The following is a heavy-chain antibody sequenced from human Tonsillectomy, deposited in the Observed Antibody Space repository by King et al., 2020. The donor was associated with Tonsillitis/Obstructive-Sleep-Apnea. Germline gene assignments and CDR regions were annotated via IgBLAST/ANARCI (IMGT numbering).Heavy chain of an antibody. CDR1: GFTFSNAW. D-gene: IGHD2-15*01. J-gene: IGHJ3*01. Sequence: QLVQSGGGLGKPGGSLRLSCAASGFTFSNAWMSWVRQAPGKGLEWVGRIKSRTDGGTPDYAAPVKDRFSISRDDSKNTLYLEMDSLKTDDTAVYYCTTDLKGGGSWGQGTMVTVSS. V-gene: IGHV3-15*01. CDR2: IKSRTDGGTP. CDR3: TTDLKGGGS.